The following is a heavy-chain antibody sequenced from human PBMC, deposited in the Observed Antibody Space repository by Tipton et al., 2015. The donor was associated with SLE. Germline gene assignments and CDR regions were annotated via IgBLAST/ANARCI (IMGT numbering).Heavy chain of an antibody. V-gene: IGHV4-61*01. CDR3: ARGTAEAYYDSSGLGYFDY. Sequence: TLSLTCTVSGDSISSGSYYWSWIRQPPGKGLEWIGYIYYSGSTNYNPSLKSRVTISVDTSKNQFSLKLSSVTAADTAVYYCARGTAEAYYDSSGLGYFDYWGQGTLVTVSS. D-gene: IGHD3-22*01. J-gene: IGHJ4*02. CDR2: IYYSGST. CDR1: GDSISSGSYY.